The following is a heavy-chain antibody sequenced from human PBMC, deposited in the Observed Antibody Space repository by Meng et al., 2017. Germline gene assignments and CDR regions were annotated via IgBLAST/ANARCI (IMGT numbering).Heavy chain of an antibody. CDR2: INHSGST. V-gene: IGHV4-34*01. D-gene: IGHD4-17*01. J-gene: IGHJ4*02. Sequence: VHQWGAGPLKPSGPPALTCAVYGGSLSGYYWSWIRQPPGKGLEWIGEINHSGSTTYNPSLKSRVTMSLDTSKNQFSLRLSSVTAADTAVYYCARSHSVTIVAFDYWGQGTLVTVSS. CDR1: GGSLSGYY. CDR3: ARSHSVTIVAFDY.